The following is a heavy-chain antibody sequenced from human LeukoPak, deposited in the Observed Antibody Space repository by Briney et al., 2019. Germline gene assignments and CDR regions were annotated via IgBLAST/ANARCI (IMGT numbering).Heavy chain of an antibody. CDR3: AKHYDTSGRPRAGFDS. D-gene: IGHD3-22*01. CDR2: ISGSGGST. J-gene: IGHJ4*02. Sequence: GGSLRLSCAASGFTFSTYAMSWVRQAPGKWLEWVSSISGSGGSTYYADSVKGRFTISRDNSKNTLYLQMNSLRAEDTAVYYCAKHYDTSGRPRAGFDSGGQGTLVTVSS. V-gene: IGHV3-23*01. CDR1: GFTFSTYA.